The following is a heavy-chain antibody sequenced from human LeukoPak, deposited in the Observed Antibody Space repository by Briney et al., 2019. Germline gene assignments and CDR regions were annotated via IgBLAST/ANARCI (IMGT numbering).Heavy chain of an antibody. Sequence: SGGSLRLSCAASGFTFSSYTMNWVRQAPGKGLEWVAVISNDERSKFYADSVKGRFTISRDNSKNTLFLQMNSLRPEDTAVYYCARVMTRGVFPYWGQGILVTVSS. V-gene: IGHV3-30*04. CDR3: ARVMTRGVFPY. J-gene: IGHJ4*02. D-gene: IGHD3-10*01. CDR2: ISNDERSK. CDR1: GFTFSSYT.